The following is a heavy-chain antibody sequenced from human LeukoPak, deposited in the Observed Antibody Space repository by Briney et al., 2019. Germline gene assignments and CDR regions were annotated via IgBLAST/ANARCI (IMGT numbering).Heavy chain of an antibody. V-gene: IGHV3-21*01. CDR3: TQWELSTLLDY. D-gene: IGHD1-26*01. CDR1: GYTFSSYS. CDR2: ISSSSSYI. Sequence: GGSLRLSCADSGYTFSSYSMKWVRQAPGKGLEWVSSISSSSSYIYYADSVKGRFTISRDNAKNSLYLQMDSLRVEDMAVYYCTQWELSTLLDYWGQGSLVTVSS. J-gene: IGHJ4*02.